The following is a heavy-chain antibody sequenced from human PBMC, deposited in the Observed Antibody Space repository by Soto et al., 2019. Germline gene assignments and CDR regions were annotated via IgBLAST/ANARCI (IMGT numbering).Heavy chain of an antibody. CDR1: GFTFSSYA. CDR3: AKGPCSSTSCYTLYYFDY. V-gene: IGHV3-23*01. J-gene: IGHJ4*02. Sequence: EVQLLESGGGLVQPGGSLRLSCAASGFTFSSYAMSWVRQAPGKGLEWVSAISGSGGSTYYADSVKGRFIISRDNSKNTLYLQMNSLRAEDTAVYYCAKGPCSSTSCYTLYYFDYWGQGTLVTVSS. CDR2: ISGSGGST. D-gene: IGHD2-2*02.